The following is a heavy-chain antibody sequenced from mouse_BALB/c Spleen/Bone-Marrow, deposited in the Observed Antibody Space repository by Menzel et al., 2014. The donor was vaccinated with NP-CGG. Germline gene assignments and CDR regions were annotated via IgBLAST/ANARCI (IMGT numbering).Heavy chain of an antibody. V-gene: IGHV5-6*02. CDR3: TRRPLQANSYFDC. D-gene: IGHD3-2*02. CDR2: ISSGGSST. CDR1: GFTFSSYG. Sequence: EVKLQESGGDLVKPGGSLKLSCVASGFTFSSYGMSWVRQTPDKRLEWVATISSGGSSTYYPASVKGRFTISRDKAKSTLYLQMSSLNSEDTAMYYCTRRPLQANSYFDCWGQGTTLTVSS. J-gene: IGHJ2*01.